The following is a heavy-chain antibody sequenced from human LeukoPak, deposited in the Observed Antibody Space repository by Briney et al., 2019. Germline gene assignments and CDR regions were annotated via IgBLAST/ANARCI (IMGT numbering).Heavy chain of an antibody. Sequence: GGSLRLSCAASGFTFSSYGMNWVRQAPGKGLEWVAVIWYDKSNKYYADSVKGRFSISRDNAKNSLYLQMNSLRAEDTAVYYCAREPYYYDSSGHDYWGQGTLVTVSS. CDR3: AREPYYYDSSGHDY. J-gene: IGHJ4*02. CDR2: IWYDKSNK. D-gene: IGHD3-22*01. CDR1: GFTFSSYG. V-gene: IGHV3-33*01.